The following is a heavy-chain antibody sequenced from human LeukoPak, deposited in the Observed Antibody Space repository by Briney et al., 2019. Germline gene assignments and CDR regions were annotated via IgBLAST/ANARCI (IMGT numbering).Heavy chain of an antibody. V-gene: IGHV4-34*01. CDR3: ARGYYVLRFLSLDP. CDR2: INHSGST. D-gene: IGHD3-3*01. Sequence: SETLSLTCAVYGGSFSGYYWSWIRQPPGKGLEWIGEINHSGSTNYNPSLKSRVTISVDTSKNQFSLKLSSVTAADTAVYYCARGYYVLRFLSLDPWGQGTLVTVSP. CDR1: GGSFSGYY. J-gene: IGHJ5*02.